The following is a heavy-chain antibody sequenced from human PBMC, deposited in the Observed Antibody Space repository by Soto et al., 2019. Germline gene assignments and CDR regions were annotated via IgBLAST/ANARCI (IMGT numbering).Heavy chain of an antibody. Sequence: ATVKVSCKASEYTFTSYDINWVRQATGQGLEWMGWMNPNSGNTGYAQKFQGRVTMTRNTSISTAYMELSSLRSEDTAVYYCARAHRRRTYYDILTGGEGDYYYYGMDVWGQGTTVTVSS. D-gene: IGHD3-9*01. J-gene: IGHJ6*02. CDR3: ARAHRRRTYYDILTGGEGDYYYYGMDV. V-gene: IGHV1-8*01. CDR2: MNPNSGNT. CDR1: EYTFTSYD.